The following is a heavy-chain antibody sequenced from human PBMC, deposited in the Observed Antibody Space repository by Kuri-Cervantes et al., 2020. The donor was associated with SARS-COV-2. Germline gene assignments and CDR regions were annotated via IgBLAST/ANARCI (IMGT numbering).Heavy chain of an antibody. J-gene: IGHJ4*02. CDR2: IIPIFGTA. CDR3: ARGYYYYGSGSYYHFDY. Sequence: KISCKASGGTFSSYAISWVRQAPGQGLEWMGGIIPIFGTANYAQKFQGRVTIPADESTSTAYMELSSLRSEDTAVYYCARGYYYYGSGSYYHFDYWGQGTLVTVSS. V-gene: IGHV1-69*01. CDR1: GGTFSSYA. D-gene: IGHD3-10*01.